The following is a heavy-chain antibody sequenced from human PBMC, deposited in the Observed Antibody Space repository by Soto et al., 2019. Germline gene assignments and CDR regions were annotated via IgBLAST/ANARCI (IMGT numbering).Heavy chain of an antibody. Sequence: QVQLVQSGAEVKKPGASVKVSCKASGYTFTSYYMHWVRQAPGQGLEWMGIINPSGGSTSYAQKFQGRATMTRDTPTRTVYRELSSLRSEDTAVDYCARDLAIGVCGGDCYSLVYWGQGTLVTVSS. CDR2: INPSGGST. J-gene: IGHJ4*02. D-gene: IGHD2-21*02. V-gene: IGHV1-46*01. CDR3: ARDLAIGVCGGDCYSLVY. CDR1: GYTFTSYY.